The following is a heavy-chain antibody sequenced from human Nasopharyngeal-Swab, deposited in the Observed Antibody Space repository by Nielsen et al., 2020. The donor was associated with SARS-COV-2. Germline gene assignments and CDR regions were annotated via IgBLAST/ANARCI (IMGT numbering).Heavy chain of an antibody. CDR2: TYYRSKWYN. CDR1: GDSVSSDSVA. D-gene: IGHD6-6*01. CDR3: ARAVQLGRGFDY. Sequence: SETLSLTCAISGDSVSSDSVAWNWIRQSPSRGLEWLGRTYYRSKWYNDYALSVESRIIISPDTSKNQFSLQLNSVTPDDTAVYYCARAVQLGRGFDYWGHGTLVTVSS. J-gene: IGHJ4*01. V-gene: IGHV6-1*01.